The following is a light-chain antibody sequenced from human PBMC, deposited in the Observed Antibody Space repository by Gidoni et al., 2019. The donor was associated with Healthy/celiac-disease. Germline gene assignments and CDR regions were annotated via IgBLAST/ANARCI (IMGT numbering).Light chain of an antibody. V-gene: IGKV3-20*01. CDR2: GAS. CDR3: QQYGSSSWT. CDR1: RSVSSSY. J-gene: IGKJ1*01. Sequence: ESELTQTPGTLSLSPGERATLSCRASRSVSSSYLAWYQQKPGQAPRLLIYGASSRATGIPDRFSGSGSGTDFTLTISSLEPEDFAVYYCQQYGSSSWTFGQGTKVEIK.